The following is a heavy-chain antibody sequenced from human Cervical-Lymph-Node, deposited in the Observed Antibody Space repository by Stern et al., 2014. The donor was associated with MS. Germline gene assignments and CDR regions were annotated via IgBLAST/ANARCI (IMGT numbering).Heavy chain of an antibody. Sequence: VHLVESGGAVVQPGRSLRLSCAASGFTFSSYCMHWVRQAPGKGLEWGTVISYDGNHKYYAASVKGRFTISRDNSKNTLHLQMNSVTPDDTAIYYCARDYEDTSMLFDHWGQGTLVTVSS. V-gene: IGHV3-30*03. CDR3: ARDYEDTSMLFDH. D-gene: IGHD2-8*01. CDR2: ISYDGNHK. CDR1: GFTFSSYC. J-gene: IGHJ4*02.